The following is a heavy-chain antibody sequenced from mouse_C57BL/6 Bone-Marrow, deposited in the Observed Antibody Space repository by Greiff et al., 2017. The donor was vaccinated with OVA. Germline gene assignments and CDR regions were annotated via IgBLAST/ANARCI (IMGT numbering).Heavy chain of an antibody. Sequence: QVQLQQSGPGLVQPSQSLSITCTVSGFSLTSYGVHWVRQSPGKGLEWLGVIWRGGSTDYNAAFMSRLSITKDNSKSQVFFKMNSLQADDTAIYYCAKNYYGREEGDWYFDVWGTGTTVTVSS. J-gene: IGHJ1*03. CDR3: AKNYYGREEGDWYFDV. CDR1: GFSLTSYG. D-gene: IGHD1-1*01. V-gene: IGHV2-5*01. CDR2: IWRGGST.